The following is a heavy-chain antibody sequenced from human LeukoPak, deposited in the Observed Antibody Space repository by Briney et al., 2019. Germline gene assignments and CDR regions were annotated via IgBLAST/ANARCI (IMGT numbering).Heavy chain of an antibody. CDR2: IYSGGST. V-gene: IGHV3-53*01. J-gene: IGHJ6*02. CDR3: ASSSSWPYYYYGMDV. D-gene: IGHD6-13*01. Sequence: GGSLRLSCAASGFTVSSNYMSWVRQAPGKGLEWVSVIYSGGSTYYADSVKGRFTISRDNSKNTLYLQMNSLRAEDTAVYYCASSSSWPYYYYGMDVWGQGTTVTVS. CDR1: GFTVSSNY.